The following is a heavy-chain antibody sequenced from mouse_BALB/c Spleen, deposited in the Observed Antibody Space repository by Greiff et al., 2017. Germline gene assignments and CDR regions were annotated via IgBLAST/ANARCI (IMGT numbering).Heavy chain of an antibody. CDR2: ISSCSSTI. V-gene: IGHV5-17*02. D-gene: IGHD2-4*01. CDR1: GFTFSSFG. Sequence: EVMLVESGGGLVQPGGSRKLSCAASGFTFSSFGMHWVRQAPEKGLEWVAYISSCSSTINYAHTVKGRFTISRDNPKNTLFLQLTSLRSEDTAMFYCARANYEYGFFDYGGQGTRLTVSS. CDR3: ARANYEYGFFDY. J-gene: IGHJ2*03.